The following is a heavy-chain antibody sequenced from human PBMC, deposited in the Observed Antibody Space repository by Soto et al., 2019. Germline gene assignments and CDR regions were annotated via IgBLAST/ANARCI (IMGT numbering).Heavy chain of an antibody. V-gene: IGHV4-34*01. Sequence: QVQLQQWGAGLLKPSETLSLTCAVYGGSFSGYYWSWIRQPPGKGLEWIGEINHSGSTNYNPSLKSQVTTSVDTSKNHLSLTLRSVPPADPAVYYCATGPTGICSTSCSFLIWSDPRRQGPQVTVSS. J-gene: IGHJ5*02. CDR3: ATGPTGICSTSCSFLIWSDP. D-gene: IGHD2-2*01. CDR2: INHSGST. CDR1: GGSFSGYY.